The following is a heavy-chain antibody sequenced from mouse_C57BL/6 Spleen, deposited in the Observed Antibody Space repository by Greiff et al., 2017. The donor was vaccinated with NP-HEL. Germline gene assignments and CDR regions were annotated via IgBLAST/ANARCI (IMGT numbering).Heavy chain of an antibody. CDR2: IYPGSGNT. CDR3: ARSAYGKSDWYFDV. CDR1: GYTFTDYY. Sequence: VQLQESGAELVRPGASVKLSCKASGYTFTDYYINWVKQRPGQGLEWIARIYPGSGNTYSNASFQGKATLTAEKSSSTAYMQLSSLTSEDSAVYFCARSAYGKSDWYFDVWGTGTTVTVSS. J-gene: IGHJ1*03. V-gene: IGHV1-76*01. D-gene: IGHD2-1*01.